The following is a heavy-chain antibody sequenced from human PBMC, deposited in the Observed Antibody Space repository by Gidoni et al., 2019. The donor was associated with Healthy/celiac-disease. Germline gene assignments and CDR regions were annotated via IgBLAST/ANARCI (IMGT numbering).Heavy chain of an antibody. D-gene: IGHD5-18*01. CDR3: ARGVDTAMVNFVRV. CDR2: ISSNGGST. J-gene: IGHJ4*02. CDR1: GFTLRSYA. Sequence: EVQLVESGGGLVQPGGSLRLSCAASGFTLRSYAMHWVRQAPGKGLEYVSAISSNGGSTYYANSVKGRFTISRDNSKNTLYLQMGSLRAEDMAVYYCARGVDTAMVNFVRVWGQGTLVTVSS. V-gene: IGHV3-64*01.